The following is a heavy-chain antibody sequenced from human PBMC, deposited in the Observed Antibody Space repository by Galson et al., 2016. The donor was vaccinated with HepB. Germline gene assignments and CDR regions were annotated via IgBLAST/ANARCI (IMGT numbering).Heavy chain of an antibody. CDR1: GFTFGSYW. D-gene: IGHD6-6*01. V-gene: IGHV3-74*01. CDR2: LNPDGTTT. J-gene: IGHJ3*01. Sequence: SLRLSCAASGFTFGSYWMYWVRQAPGKGPEWVSRLNPDGTTTNYADSVKGRFTISRDNAKNTVYLQLNSLRVGDTACYYCAFGQSSAFGTFGVWGQGTMVAVSS. CDR3: AFGQSSAFGTFGV.